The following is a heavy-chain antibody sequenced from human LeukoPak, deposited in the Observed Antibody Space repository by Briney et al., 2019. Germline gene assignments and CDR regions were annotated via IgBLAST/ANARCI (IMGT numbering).Heavy chain of an antibody. J-gene: IGHJ4*02. CDR1: GYTFTSYA. CDR2: INAGNGNT. V-gene: IGHV1-3*01. Sequence: GASVKVSCKASGYTFTSYAMHWVRQAPGQRLEWMGWINAGNGNTKYSQKFQGRVTITRDTSASTAYMELSSLRSEDTAVYYCARNPGVGSSWYRLHYWGQGTLVTVSS. CDR3: ARNPGVGSSWYRLHY. D-gene: IGHD6-13*01.